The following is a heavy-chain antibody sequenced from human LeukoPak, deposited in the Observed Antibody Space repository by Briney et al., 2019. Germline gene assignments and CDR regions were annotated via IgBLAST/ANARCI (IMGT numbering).Heavy chain of an antibody. V-gene: IGHV4-59*08. J-gene: IGHJ3*02. Sequence: SETLSLTCTVSGDSISSYYWSWIRQPPGKGLEWIGYALYSGSTNYNPSLKSRVTISVDTSKNQYSLKLSSVTAADTAVYYCARSGVFTGYDAFDIWGQGTRVTVSS. D-gene: IGHD6-13*01. CDR1: GDSISSYY. CDR3: ARSGVFTGYDAFDI. CDR2: ALYSGST.